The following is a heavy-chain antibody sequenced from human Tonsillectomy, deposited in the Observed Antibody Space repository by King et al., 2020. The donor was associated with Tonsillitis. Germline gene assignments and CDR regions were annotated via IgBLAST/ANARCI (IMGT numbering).Heavy chain of an antibody. V-gene: IGHV1-18*01. J-gene: IGHJ6*03. CDR3: ASDSGILGELLSISTENHYYMDV. Sequence: QLVQSGAEVKKAGASVRLSCKASGYTFTDSRINWVRQAPGQGLEWMGWISTYNGNTKYAQKLQGRVTMTTETSTSTAKMELRSLTSDDTAVYYCASDSGILGELLSISTENHYYMDVWGKGTTVTVSS. D-gene: IGHD3-10*01. CDR2: ISTYNGNT. CDR1: GYTFTDSR.